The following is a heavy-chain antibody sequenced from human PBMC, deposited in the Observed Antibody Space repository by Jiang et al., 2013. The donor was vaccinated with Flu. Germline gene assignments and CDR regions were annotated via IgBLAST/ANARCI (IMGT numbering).Heavy chain of an antibody. CDR1: GFSFSDFA. V-gene: IGHV1-58*01. CDR3: TADGPDYSESGKYYGALDY. Sequence: VKKPGTSVKVSCKASGFSFSDFAVQWVRQARGQRLEWIGWIVVDSGNTRYAQKFQERVTITRDMSTSTAYMELSRLGSDDTAVYYCTADGPDYSESGKYYGALDYWGQGTLVTVSS. D-gene: IGHD3-22*01. CDR2: IVVDSGNT. J-gene: IGHJ4*02.